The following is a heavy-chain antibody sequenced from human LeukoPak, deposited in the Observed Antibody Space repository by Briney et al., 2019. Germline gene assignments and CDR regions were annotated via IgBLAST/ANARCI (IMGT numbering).Heavy chain of an antibody. D-gene: IGHD4-17*01. CDR2: INPNSGGT. V-gene: IGHV1-2*02. J-gene: IGHJ4*02. CDR1: GYTFTDYY. CDR3: ARERERHDYGDYGSLDY. Sequence: ASVKVSCKASGYTFTDYYVHWVRQAPGQGLEWMGWINPNSGGTNYAQKFQGRVTMTRDTSISTAYMELSRLRSDDTAVYYCARERERHDYGDYGSLDYWGQGTLVTVSS.